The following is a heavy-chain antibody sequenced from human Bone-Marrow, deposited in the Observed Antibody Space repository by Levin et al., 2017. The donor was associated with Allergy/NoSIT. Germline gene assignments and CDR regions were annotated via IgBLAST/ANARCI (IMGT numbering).Heavy chain of an antibody. Sequence: GGSLRLSCAASGFTFSDHYMDWVRQAPGKGLEWVGRSRNKGNRYTTEYAASVKGRFTISRDDSQNSVFLQMNSLKIEDTAVYFCVRGDSSGWSEAFDIWGQGTMVTVSS. J-gene: IGHJ3*02. CDR2: SRNKGNRYTT. V-gene: IGHV3-72*01. CDR3: VRGDSSGWSEAFDI. D-gene: IGHD6-19*01. CDR1: GFTFSDHY.